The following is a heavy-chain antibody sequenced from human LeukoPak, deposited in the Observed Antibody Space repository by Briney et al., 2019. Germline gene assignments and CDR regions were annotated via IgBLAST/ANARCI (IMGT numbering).Heavy chain of an antibody. J-gene: IGHJ6*02. V-gene: IGHV1-2*02. CDR1: GYTFIGQY. CDR2: INPKTGDT. Sequence: ASVKVSCKASGYTFIGQYLYWPRQTPGQGLEWMGWINPKTGDTDSPQNFHGRVTTTRDTSVSTVYMELSRLTSDDTAVYYCARGYYGMDLWGQGTTVTVSS. CDR3: ARGYYGMDL.